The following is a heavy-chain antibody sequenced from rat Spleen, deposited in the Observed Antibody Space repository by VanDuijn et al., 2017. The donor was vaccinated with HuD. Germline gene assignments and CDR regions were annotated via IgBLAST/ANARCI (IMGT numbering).Heavy chain of an antibody. CDR2: IIYDGRST. CDR1: RFTFSDYT. Sequence: EVQLVETGGGLVQPGGSLKLSCTASRFTFSDYTMAWVRQAPKKGLEWVATIIYDGRSTNYRDSVKGRFTISRDSAKSTLYLQMDSLRSEDTATYYCARHAVTTGVDYFDYWGQGVMVTVSS. J-gene: IGHJ2*01. CDR3: ARHAVTTGVDYFDY. V-gene: IGHV5-7*01. D-gene: IGHD1-11*01.